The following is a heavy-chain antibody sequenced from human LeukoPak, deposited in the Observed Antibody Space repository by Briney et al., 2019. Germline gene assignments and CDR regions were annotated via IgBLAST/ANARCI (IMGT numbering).Heavy chain of an antibody. Sequence: GGSLRLSCAASGFTFDDFAMHWVRQAPGKGLEWVFLISWDGGSTYYADSVKGRFTISRDNSKNSLYLQMNSLRAEDTALYYCAKDGGVDDYFDYWGQGTLVTVSS. CDR3: AKDGGVDDYFDY. J-gene: IGHJ4*02. D-gene: IGHD2-8*01. CDR2: ISWDGGST. CDR1: GFTFDDFA. V-gene: IGHV3-43D*03.